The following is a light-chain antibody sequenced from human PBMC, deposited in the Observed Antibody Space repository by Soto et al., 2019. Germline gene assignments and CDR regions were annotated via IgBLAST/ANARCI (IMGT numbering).Light chain of an antibody. CDR1: QSVSIY. J-gene: IGKJ1*01. V-gene: IGKV3-11*01. CDR3: QQRSNWPRT. CDR2: DVS. Sequence: EIVLTQSPDTLSLSPGERATLSCRASQSVSIYLAWYQQKPGQAPRLLIYDVSNRATGIPARFSGSGSGTDFTLTISSLEPEDFAVYYCQQRSNWPRTFGQGTKVDIK.